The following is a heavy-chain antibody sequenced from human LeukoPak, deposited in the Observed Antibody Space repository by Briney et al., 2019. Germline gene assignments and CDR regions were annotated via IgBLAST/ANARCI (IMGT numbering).Heavy chain of an antibody. CDR1: GGSFSGYY. Sequence: SETLSLTCAVYGGSFSGYYWSWIRQPPGKGLEWIGEINHSGSTNYNPSLKSRVTISVDTSKNQFSLKLSSVTAADTAVYYCARGWSKDVRLSPGRYYMDVWGKGTTVTVSS. J-gene: IGHJ6*03. D-gene: IGHD2-15*01. CDR2: INHSGST. CDR3: ARGWSKDVRLSPGRYYMDV. V-gene: IGHV4-34*01.